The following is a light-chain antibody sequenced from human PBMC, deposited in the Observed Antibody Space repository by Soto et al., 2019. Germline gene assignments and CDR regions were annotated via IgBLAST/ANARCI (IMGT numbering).Light chain of an antibody. V-gene: IGKV3-20*01. CDR2: GAS. CDR1: QSVSNNY. CDR3: QQYGSSGT. Sequence: ELVLTQSPGTLSLSPGAIATLSCSASQSVSNNYLAWYQQKPGQAPRLLIYGASNRATGIPDRFSGSGSGTDFTLTISRLEPEDFAVYYCQQYGSSGTFGQGTMVDIK. J-gene: IGKJ1*01.